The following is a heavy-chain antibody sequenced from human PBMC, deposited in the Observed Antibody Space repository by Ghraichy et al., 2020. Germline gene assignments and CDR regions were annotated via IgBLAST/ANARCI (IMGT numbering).Heavy chain of an antibody. CDR1: GGSISSYY. J-gene: IGHJ6*02. Sequence: SETLSLTCTVPGGSISSYYWSWIRQPAGKGLEWIGRIYTSGSTNYNPSLKGRVTMSVDTSKNQFSLKLSSLTAADAAVYYCARARQWELRDGMAVWGQGTTVTVSS. V-gene: IGHV4-4*07. D-gene: IGHD1-26*01. CDR3: ARARQWELRDGMAV. CDR2: IYTSGST.